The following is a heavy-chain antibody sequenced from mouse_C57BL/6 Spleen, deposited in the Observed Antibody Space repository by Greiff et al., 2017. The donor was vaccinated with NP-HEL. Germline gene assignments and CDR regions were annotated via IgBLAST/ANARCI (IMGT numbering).Heavy chain of an antibody. D-gene: IGHD1-1*01. V-gene: IGHV1-9*01. CDR2: ILPGSGST. CDR1: GYTFTGYW. CDR3: ARKSTTVVAWYFDV. J-gene: IGHJ1*03. Sequence: QVQLQQSGAELMKPGASVKLSCKATGYTFTGYWIEWVKQRPGHGLEWIGEILPGSGSTNYNEKFKGKATFTADTSSNTAYMQLSSLTTEDSASYYCARKSTTVVAWYFDVWGTGTTVTVSS.